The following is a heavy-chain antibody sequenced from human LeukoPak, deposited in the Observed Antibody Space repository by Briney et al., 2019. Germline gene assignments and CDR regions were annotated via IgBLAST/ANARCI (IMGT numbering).Heavy chain of an antibody. D-gene: IGHD3-16*01. J-gene: IGHJ3*02. V-gene: IGHV3-33*01. CDR3: AREVGGSAFDI. Sequence: GGSLRLSCAASGFTFSSYGMHWVRQAPGKGLEWVAVIWYDGSKRYYVDSVKGRFTISRDNSKNTLYLQMNSLRAEDTAVYYCAREVGGSAFDIWGQGTMVTVSS. CDR1: GFTFSSYG. CDR2: IWYDGSKR.